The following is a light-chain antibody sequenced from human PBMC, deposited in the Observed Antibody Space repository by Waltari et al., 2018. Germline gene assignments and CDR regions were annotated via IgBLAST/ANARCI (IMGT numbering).Light chain of an antibody. CDR3: QQCNTYS. V-gene: IGKV1-5*03. J-gene: IGKJ1*01. CDR2: KAS. CDR1: QSINSW. Sequence: DIQMTQSPSTLSASVEDRVTITCRGSQSINSWLAWYQQKPGKAPKLLIYKASTLESGVPSRFSGSGAGTEFTLTSSGLHPDDFASYYSQQCNTYSFGQGNKVEIK.